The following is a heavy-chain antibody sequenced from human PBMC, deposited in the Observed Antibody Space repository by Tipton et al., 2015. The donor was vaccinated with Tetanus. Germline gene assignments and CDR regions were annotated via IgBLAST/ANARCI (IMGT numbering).Heavy chain of an antibody. V-gene: IGHV1-69*01. CDR1: GGIFSSYA. D-gene: IGHD4/OR15-4a*01. CDR3: AGLPNAGKDAFHI. J-gene: IGHJ3*02. CDR2: IIPIFGTI. Sequence: QLVQSGGEVKKPGSSVKVSCKASGGIFSSYAMSWVRQAPGQGLEWTGGIIPIFGTIDYAQKFQGRVTISADESTSTAYMELRSLRSEDTALYYCAGLPNAGKDAFHIWGQGTMVTVSS.